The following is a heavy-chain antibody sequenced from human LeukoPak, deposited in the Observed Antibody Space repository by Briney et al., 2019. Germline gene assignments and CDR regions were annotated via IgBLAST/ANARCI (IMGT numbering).Heavy chain of an antibody. CDR2: ISSSSSYI. J-gene: IGHJ3*02. Sequence: GGSLRLSCAASGFTFSSYSMNWVRQAPGKGLEWVSSISSSSSYIYYADSVKGRFTISRDNAKNSLYLQMNSLRAEDTAVYYCAGDWARIAAAGRHHAFDIWGQGTMVTVSS. CDR1: GFTFSSYS. CDR3: AGDWARIAAAGRHHAFDI. V-gene: IGHV3-21*01. D-gene: IGHD6-13*01.